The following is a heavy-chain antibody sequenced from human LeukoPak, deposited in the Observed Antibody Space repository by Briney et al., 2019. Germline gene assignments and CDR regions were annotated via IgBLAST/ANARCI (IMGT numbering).Heavy chain of an antibody. CDR1: GFTFSSYW. J-gene: IGHJ4*02. CDR3: ARDRHGDYYDSSGYYGVNYFDY. D-gene: IGHD3-22*01. CDR2: IKQDGSEK. Sequence: GGSLRLSCAASGFTFSSYWISWVRQAPGKGLEWVANIKQDGSEKYYVDSVKGRFTISRDNAKNSLYLQMNSLRAEDTAVYYCARDRHGDYYDSSGYYGVNYFDYWGQGTLVTVSS. V-gene: IGHV3-7*01.